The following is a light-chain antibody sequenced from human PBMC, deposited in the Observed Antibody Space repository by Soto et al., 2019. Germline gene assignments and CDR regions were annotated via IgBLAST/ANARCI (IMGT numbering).Light chain of an antibody. J-gene: IGKJ1*01. CDR1: QSVSSD. CDR2: DAS. CDR3: QQYNNWPRT. Sequence: EIVMTQSPATLSVSPWERATLSCRASQSVSSDLVWYQQKAGQAPRLLIYDASTRATGIPARFSGSGSGTEFTLTISSLQSEDFAVYYCQQYNNWPRTFGQGTKVDIK. V-gene: IGKV3-15*01.